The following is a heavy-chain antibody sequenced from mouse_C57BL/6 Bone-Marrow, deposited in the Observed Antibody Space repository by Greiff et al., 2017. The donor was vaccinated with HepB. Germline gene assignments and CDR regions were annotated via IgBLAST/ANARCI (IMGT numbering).Heavy chain of an antibody. CDR2: IYPGSGST. V-gene: IGHV1-55*01. D-gene: IGHD1-1*01. Sequence: VQLQQPGAELVKPGASVKMSCKASGYTFTSYWITWVKQRPGQGLDWIGDIYPGSGSTNYNEKFKSKATLTVDTSSSTAYMHLSSLASEDSAVYNCARSFITTVVAAPYYYAMDYGCRGTSVTGSS. CDR1: GYTFTSYW. J-gene: IGHJ4*01. CDR3: ARSFITTVVAAPYYYAMDY.